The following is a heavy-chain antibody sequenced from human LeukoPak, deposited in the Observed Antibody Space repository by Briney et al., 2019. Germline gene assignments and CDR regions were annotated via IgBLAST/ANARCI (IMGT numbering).Heavy chain of an antibody. CDR1: GGSISSYY. J-gene: IGHJ6*03. V-gene: IGHV4-59*01. CDR2: IYYSGST. CDR3: ARDSGYPGYYYYYMDV. D-gene: IGHD3-9*01. Sequence: SETLSLTCTVSGGSISSYYWSWIRQPPGKGLEWLGYIYYSGSTNYNPSLKSRVTISVDTSKNQFSLKLSSVTAADTAVYYCARDSGYPGYYYYYMDVWGKGTTVTVSS.